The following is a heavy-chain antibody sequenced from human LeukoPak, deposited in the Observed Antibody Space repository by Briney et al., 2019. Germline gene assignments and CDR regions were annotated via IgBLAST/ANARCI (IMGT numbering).Heavy chain of an antibody. CDR3: ARQSEVTNFDY. D-gene: IGHD5-18*01. Sequence: GESLKISCKGSGYSFSNYWIGWVRQMPGKGLEWMGIIFPGDSDTRYSPSFQGQVTISADESISTAYLQWSSLKASDTAMYYCARQSEVTNFDYWGQGTLVTVSS. CDR2: IFPGDSDT. V-gene: IGHV5-51*01. CDR1: GYSFSNYW. J-gene: IGHJ4*02.